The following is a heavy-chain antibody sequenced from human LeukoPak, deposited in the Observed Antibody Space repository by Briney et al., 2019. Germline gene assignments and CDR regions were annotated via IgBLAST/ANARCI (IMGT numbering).Heavy chain of an antibody. CDR3: ARDRYYYDSSGSCFDY. CDR1: GFTFSRSN. D-gene: IGHD3-22*01. J-gene: IGHJ4*02. Sequence: PGGSLRLSCAASGFTFSRSNMNWVRQAPGKGLEWVSYISSSSSTIYCADSVKGRFTVSRDNAKNSLYLQMNSLRAEDTAVYYCARDRYYYDSSGSCFDYWGQGTLVTVSS. CDR2: ISSSSSTI. V-gene: IGHV3-48*01.